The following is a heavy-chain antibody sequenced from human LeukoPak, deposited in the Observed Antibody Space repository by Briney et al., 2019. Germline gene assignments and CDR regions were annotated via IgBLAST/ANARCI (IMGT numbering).Heavy chain of an antibody. J-gene: IGHJ4*02. CDR2: IWYDGSNK. CDR3: AKDRWSGFSQIDY. D-gene: IGHD3-3*01. V-gene: IGHV3-33*06. CDR1: GFTFSSYG. Sequence: GRSLRLSCAASGFTFSSYGMHWVRQAPGKGLEWVAVIWYDGSNKYYADSVKGRFTISRDNFKNTLYLQMSSLRAEDTAIYYCAKDRWSGFSQIDYWGQGTLVTVSS.